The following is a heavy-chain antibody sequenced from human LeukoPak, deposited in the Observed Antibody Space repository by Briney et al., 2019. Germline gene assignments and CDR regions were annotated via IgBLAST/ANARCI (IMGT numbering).Heavy chain of an antibody. CDR1: GGSISGSSYY. CDR3: ARDMVPAAIYYYGMDV. V-gene: IGHV4-39*07. D-gene: IGHD2-2*02. Sequence: ASETLSLTCTVSGGSISGSSYYWGWIRQPPGKGLEWIGSIYYSGSTYYNPSLKSRVTISVDTSKNQFSLKLSSVTAADTAVYYCARDMVPAAIYYYGMDVWGQGTTVTVSS. J-gene: IGHJ6*02. CDR2: IYYSGST.